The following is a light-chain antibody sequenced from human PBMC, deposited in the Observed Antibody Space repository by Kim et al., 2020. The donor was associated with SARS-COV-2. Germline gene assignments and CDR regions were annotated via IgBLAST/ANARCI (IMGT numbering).Light chain of an antibody. Sequence: SYELTQPLSVAVALGQTASIFCGGNIIGSKNVHWYQQRPVQALVLVIYRDSHRPSGIHERFSGSNSGNTATLTINRAQDGDEADYYCQVWHSSTYVFGPGTKVTVL. CDR1: IIGSKN. J-gene: IGLJ1*01. CDR2: RDS. V-gene: IGLV3-9*01. CDR3: QVWHSSTYV.